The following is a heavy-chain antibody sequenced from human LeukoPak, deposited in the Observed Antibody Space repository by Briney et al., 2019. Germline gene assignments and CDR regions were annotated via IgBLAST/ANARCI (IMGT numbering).Heavy chain of an antibody. D-gene: IGHD6-13*01. CDR1: GFTFSSYA. Sequence: TGGSLRLSCAASGFTFSSYAMSRVRQAPGKGLEWVSAISGSGGSTYYADSVKGRFTISRDNSKNTLYLQMNSLRAEDTAVYYCAKDSRYSSSWFDYWGQGTLVTVSS. J-gene: IGHJ4*02. V-gene: IGHV3-23*01. CDR3: AKDSRYSSSWFDY. CDR2: ISGSGGST.